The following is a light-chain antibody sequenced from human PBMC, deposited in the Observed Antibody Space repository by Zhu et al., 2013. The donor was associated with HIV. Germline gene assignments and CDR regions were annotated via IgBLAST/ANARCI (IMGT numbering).Light chain of an antibody. CDR2: EAS. V-gene: IGKV1-12*01. CDR3: QQSDSFPLFT. Sequence: DIQMTQSPSSVSASVGDRVTITCRASQAISSWLAWYQQKPGKAPKLLIKEASSLQSEVPSRFSGSGFGTDFTLTISSLQPEDFATYYCQQSDSFPLFTFGGGTKVEIK. CDR1: QAISSW. J-gene: IGKJ4*01.